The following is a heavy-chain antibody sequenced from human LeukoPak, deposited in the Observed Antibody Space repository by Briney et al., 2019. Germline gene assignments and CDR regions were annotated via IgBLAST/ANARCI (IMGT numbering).Heavy chain of an antibody. Sequence: SETLSLTCTDSVDPISSGGYYWSWIRQHPGKGLEWIGYIYYSGSTYYTPSLKSRVTISVDTSKNQFSLKLTSVTAADTAVYYCARDSGDWFDPWGQGTLVTVSS. CDR1: VDPISSGGYY. J-gene: IGHJ5*02. V-gene: IGHV4-31*03. CDR2: IYYSGST. CDR3: ARDSGDWFDP.